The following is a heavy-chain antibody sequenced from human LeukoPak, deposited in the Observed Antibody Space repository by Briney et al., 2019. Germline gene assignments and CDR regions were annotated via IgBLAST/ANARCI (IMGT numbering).Heavy chain of an antibody. CDR2: ISSSGSTI. D-gene: IGHD6-6*01. Sequence: GGSLRLSCAASGFTFSDYYMSWIRQAPGKGLEWVSYISSSGSTIYYADSVKGRFTISRDNAKNTLYLQMNSLRAEDTAVYYCARELAAHPNWFDPWGQGTLVTVSS. J-gene: IGHJ5*02. CDR3: ARELAAHPNWFDP. V-gene: IGHV3-11*04. CDR1: GFTFSDYY.